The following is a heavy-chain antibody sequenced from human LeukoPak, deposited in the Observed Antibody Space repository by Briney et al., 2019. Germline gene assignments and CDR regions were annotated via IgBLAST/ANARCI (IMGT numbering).Heavy chain of an antibody. CDR2: INTNTGNP. CDR3: ARGITTGGYSYGRYYYYYYYMDV. D-gene: IGHD5-18*01. V-gene: IGHV7-4-1*02. Sequence: ASVKVSCKASGYTFTGYYMHWVRQAPGQGLEWMGWINTNTGNPTYAQGFTGRFVFSLDTSVSTAYLQISSLKAEDTAVYYCARGITTGGYSYGRYYYYYYYMDVWGKGTTVTVSS. J-gene: IGHJ6*03. CDR1: GYTFTGYY.